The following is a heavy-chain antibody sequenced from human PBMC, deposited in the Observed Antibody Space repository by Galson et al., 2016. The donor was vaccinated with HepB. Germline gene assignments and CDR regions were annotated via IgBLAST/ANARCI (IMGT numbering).Heavy chain of an antibody. CDR2: IYSSGSS. D-gene: IGHD1-7*01. J-gene: IGHJ5*02. Sequence: TLSLTCTVSGGSISSGGYYWSWIRQYPGKGLEWIGYIYSSGSSFYNPSLRSRVTMSVDTSENQFSLNLRSVTAADTAVDYCAKDRTTYAVGRGFDPWGQGILVTVAS. V-gene: IGHV4-31*03. CDR3: AKDRTTYAVGRGFDP. CDR1: GGSISSGGYY.